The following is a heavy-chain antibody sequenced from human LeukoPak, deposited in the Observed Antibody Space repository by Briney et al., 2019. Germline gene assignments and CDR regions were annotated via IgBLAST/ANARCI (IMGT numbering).Heavy chain of an antibody. J-gene: IGHJ4*02. CDR1: GGSISSGSYY. D-gene: IGHD6-13*01. V-gene: IGHV4-39*07. CDR2: IYYSGST. Sequence: SQTLSLTCTVSGGSISSGSYYWSWIRQPPGKGLEWIGSIYYSGSTYYNPSLKSRVTISVDTSKNQFSLKLSSVTAADTAVYYCASLQTAAGTTDYWGQGTLVTVSS. CDR3: ASLQTAAGTTDY.